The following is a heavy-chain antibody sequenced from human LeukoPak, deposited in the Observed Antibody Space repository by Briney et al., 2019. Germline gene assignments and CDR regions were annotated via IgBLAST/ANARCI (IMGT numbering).Heavy chain of an antibody. CDR3: ARHKGGSYSGAFDV. CDR1: GFTFSTYA. CDR2: ISDSGGTT. Sequence: GGSLRLSRAVSGFTFSTYAMTWVRQAPGKGLEWVSVISDSGGTTYYADSVKGRFTMSRDNSKDTLYLQMNSLRVEDTAVYYCARHKGGSYSGAFDVWGQGTMVTVSS. D-gene: IGHD3-10*01. J-gene: IGHJ3*01. V-gene: IGHV3-23*01.